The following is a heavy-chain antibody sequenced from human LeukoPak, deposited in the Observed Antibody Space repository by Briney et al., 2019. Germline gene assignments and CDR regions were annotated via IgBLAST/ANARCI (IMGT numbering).Heavy chain of an antibody. V-gene: IGHV4-38-2*02. J-gene: IGHJ3*01. D-gene: IGHD2-15*01. CDR1: GYSISSGYY. Sequence: SETLSLTCTVFGYSISSGYYWGWIRQPPGKGLEWIGCVYHSGSTNYNPSLKSRVTISVDTSKNQFSLKLSSVTAADTAVYYCARWAGGDSFDLWGQGTMVTVSS. CDR2: VYHSGST. CDR3: ARWAGGDSFDL.